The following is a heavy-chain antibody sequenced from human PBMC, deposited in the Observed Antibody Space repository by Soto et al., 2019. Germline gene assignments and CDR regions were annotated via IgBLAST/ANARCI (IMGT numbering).Heavy chain of an antibody. D-gene: IGHD2-21*01. CDR3: AHSQVGYCGGDCYSNWFDP. CDR2: IYWDDDK. Sequence: QITLKESGPTLVKPTQTLTLTCTFSGFSLSTSGVGVGWIRQPPGKALEWLALIYWDDDKRYSPSLKSRLTITKDTSKNQVVLTMTNMDPVDTATYYCAHSQVGYCGGDCYSNWFDPWGQGTLVTVSS. CDR1: GFSLSTSGVG. J-gene: IGHJ5*02. V-gene: IGHV2-5*02.